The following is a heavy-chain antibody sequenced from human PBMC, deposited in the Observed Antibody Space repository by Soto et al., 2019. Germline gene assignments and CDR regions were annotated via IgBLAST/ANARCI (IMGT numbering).Heavy chain of an antibody. Sequence: WSLRLSCAASGFTFSSYAMSWVRQAPGKGLEWVSAISGSGGSTYYADSVKGRFTISRDNSKNTLYLQMNSLRAEDTAVYYCAKQDGGPGYYYYGMDVWGQGTTVTVSS. CDR3: AKQDGGPGYYYYGMDV. D-gene: IGHD3-16*01. V-gene: IGHV3-23*01. J-gene: IGHJ6*02. CDR1: GFTFSSYA. CDR2: ISGSGGST.